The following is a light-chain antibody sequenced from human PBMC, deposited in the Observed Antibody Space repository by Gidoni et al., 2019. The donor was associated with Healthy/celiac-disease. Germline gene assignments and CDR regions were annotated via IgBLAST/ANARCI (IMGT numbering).Light chain of an antibody. CDR3: QQRSNWPPWT. CDR1: PSVSSY. V-gene: IGKV3-11*01. Sequence: EIVLTQSPATLSLSPGERATLSCRASPSVSSYLAWYQQKPGQAPRLLIYDASNRATGIPARFSGSGSGTDFTLTISSLEPEDFAVYYCQQRSNWPPWTFXQXTKVEIK. J-gene: IGKJ1*01. CDR2: DAS.